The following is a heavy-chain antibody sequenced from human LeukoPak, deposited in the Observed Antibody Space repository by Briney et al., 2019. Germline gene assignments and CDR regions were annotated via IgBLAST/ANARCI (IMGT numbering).Heavy chain of an antibody. CDR3: AHYRRFSYYYDSSGYIY. CDR1: GFSLSTSGVG. Sequence: SGPTLVKPTQTLTLTCTFSGFSLSTSGVGVGWIRQPPGKALEWLALIYWNDDKRSSPSLKSRLTITKDTSKNQVVLTMTNMDPVDTATYYCAHYRRFSYYYDSSGYIYWGQGTLVTVSS. J-gene: IGHJ4*02. D-gene: IGHD3-22*01. V-gene: IGHV2-5*01. CDR2: IYWNDDK.